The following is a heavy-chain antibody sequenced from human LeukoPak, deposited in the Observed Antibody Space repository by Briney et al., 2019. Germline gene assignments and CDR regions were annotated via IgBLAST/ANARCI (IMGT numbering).Heavy chain of an antibody. CDR3: ARVRVTIFGVVISYFDY. CDR1: GFTFSSYW. V-gene: IGHV3-74*01. CDR2: INSDGSST. D-gene: IGHD3-3*01. Sequence: PGGSLRLSCAASGFTFSSYWMHWVRQAPGKGLVWVSRINSDGSSTSYADSVKDRFTISRDNAKNTLYLQMNSLRAEDAAVYYCARVRVTIFGVVISYFDYWGQGTLVTVSS. J-gene: IGHJ4*02.